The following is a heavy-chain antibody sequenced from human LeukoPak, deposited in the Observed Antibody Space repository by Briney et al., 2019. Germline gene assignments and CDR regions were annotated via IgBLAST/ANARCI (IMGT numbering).Heavy chain of an antibody. CDR2: INKDGSEG. V-gene: IGHV3-7*01. D-gene: IGHD1-20*01. J-gene: IGHJ4*02. CDR3: TRLEYDCIIGEDY. CDR1: GFSFGNFW. Sequence: AGSLRLSCAASGFSFGNFWMSWVRQAPGKGLEWVAGINKDGSEGYYVNSLKGRFTISRDNARNSLYLQINSLSAEDTAVYYCTRLEYDCIIGEDYWGQGALITVSS.